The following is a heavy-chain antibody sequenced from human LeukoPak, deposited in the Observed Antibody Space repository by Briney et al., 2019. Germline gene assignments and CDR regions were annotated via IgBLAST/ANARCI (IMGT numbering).Heavy chain of an antibody. CDR3: ARVFSSAWFLDY. CDR1: GFTFSSYS. D-gene: IGHD6-19*01. CDR2: ISSSSITI. Sequence: GGSLRLSCAASGFTFSSYSLNWVRQAPGKGLEWVSFISSSSITIYYADSVKGRFTISRDNAEKSLYLQMNSLRAEDTAVYYCARVFSSAWFLDYWGQGTLVTVSS. J-gene: IGHJ4*02. V-gene: IGHV3-48*04.